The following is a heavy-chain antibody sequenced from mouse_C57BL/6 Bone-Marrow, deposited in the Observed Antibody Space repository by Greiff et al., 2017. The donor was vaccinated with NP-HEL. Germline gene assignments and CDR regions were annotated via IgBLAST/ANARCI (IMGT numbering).Heavy chain of an antibody. Sequence: QVQLQQPGAELVKPGASVKLSCKASGYTFTSYWMQWVKQRPGQGLEWIGEIDPSDSYTNYTQKFKGKATLTVDTSSSTAYMQLSSLTSEDSAVYYCAAPHDYYGSSYVFAYWGQGTLVTVSA. V-gene: IGHV1-50*01. CDR3: AAPHDYYGSSYVFAY. CDR2: IDPSDSYT. J-gene: IGHJ3*01. D-gene: IGHD1-1*01. CDR1: GYTFTSYW.